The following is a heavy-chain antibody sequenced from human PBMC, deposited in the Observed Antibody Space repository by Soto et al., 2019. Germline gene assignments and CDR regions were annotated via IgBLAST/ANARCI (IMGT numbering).Heavy chain of an antibody. V-gene: IGHV3-30-3*01. CDR3: ARVTTTSAFSAMDV. D-gene: IGHD1-1*01. Sequence: QVQLVESGGGVVQPGRSLRLSCAASGFTFSNNAMDWVRQAPGKGLEWVAVISYDGSNKYIAESVKGRFTISRDNSKNTLFLQMNSLRDEDTAVYYCARVTTTSAFSAMDVWGQGTTVTVSS. J-gene: IGHJ6*02. CDR2: ISYDGSNK. CDR1: GFTFSNNA.